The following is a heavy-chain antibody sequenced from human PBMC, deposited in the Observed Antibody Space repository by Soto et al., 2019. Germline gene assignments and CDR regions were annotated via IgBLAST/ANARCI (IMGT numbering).Heavy chain of an antibody. CDR1: GGSISSYY. Sequence: SETLSLTCSVSGGSISSYYWSWIRQPPGKGLEWIGYIYSGVSTNYNPSLGSRVAISVDTSTNQFSLKLTSVTAADTAVYYCARRKQCSSTSCYYFDYWGQGTLVTVSS. CDR3: ARRKQCSSTSCYYFDY. D-gene: IGHD2-2*01. CDR2: IYSGVST. V-gene: IGHV4-59*08. J-gene: IGHJ4*02.